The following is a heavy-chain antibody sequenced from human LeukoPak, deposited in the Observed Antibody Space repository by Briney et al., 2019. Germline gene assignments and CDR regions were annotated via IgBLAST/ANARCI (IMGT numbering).Heavy chain of an antibody. CDR1: GGSISSYY. D-gene: IGHD2-2*01. J-gene: IGHJ5*02. Sequence: ETLSLTCTVSGGSISSYYWSWIRQPAGKGLEWIGRIYTSGSTNYNPSLKSRVTMSVDTSKNQFSLKLSSVTAADTAVYYCARDIVPAASNWFNPGGKGTLVTVSS. CDR2: IYTSGST. V-gene: IGHV4-4*07. CDR3: ARDIVPAASNWFNP.